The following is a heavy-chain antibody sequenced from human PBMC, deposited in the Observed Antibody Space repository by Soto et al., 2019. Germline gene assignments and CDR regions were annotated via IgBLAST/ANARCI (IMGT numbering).Heavy chain of an antibody. D-gene: IGHD1-20*01. Sequence: GGSLRLSCAASGFTFSSYAMHWVRQAPGKGLEWVVVISYDGSNKYYADSVKGRFTISRDNSKNTLYLQMNSLRAEDTAVSYCARESVFYFDYWGQGTLVTVSS. CDR3: ARESVFYFDY. CDR1: GFTFSSYA. V-gene: IGHV3-30*14. CDR2: ISYDGSNK. J-gene: IGHJ4*02.